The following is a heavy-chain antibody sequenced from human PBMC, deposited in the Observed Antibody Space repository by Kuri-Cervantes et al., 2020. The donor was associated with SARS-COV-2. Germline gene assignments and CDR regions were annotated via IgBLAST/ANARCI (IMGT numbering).Heavy chain of an antibody. V-gene: IGHV4-4*07. CDR2: IYTSGST. J-gene: IGHJ4*02. D-gene: IGHD3-22*01. Sequence: SETLSLTCAVYGGSFSGYYWSWIRQPAGKGLEWIGRIYTSGSTNYNPSLKSRVTISVDTSKNQFSLKLSSVTAADTAVYYCAREVRGDSSGYYPKDLDYWGQGTLVTVSS. CDR1: GGSFSGYY. CDR3: AREVRGDSSGYYPKDLDY.